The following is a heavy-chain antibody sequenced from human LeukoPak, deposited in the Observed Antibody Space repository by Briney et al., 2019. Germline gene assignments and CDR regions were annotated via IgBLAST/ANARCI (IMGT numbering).Heavy chain of an antibody. Sequence: ASVKVSCKASGYIFTGHYMNWVRQVPGQGLEWMGRINPKTGGTNYAQNFQGRVTMTRDTSISTTYMELSRLRPDDTAVYYCARVGDGLNDAFDIWGQGTMVTVSS. D-gene: IGHD5-24*01. CDR3: ARVGDGLNDAFDI. V-gene: IGHV1-2*06. CDR2: INPKTGGT. CDR1: GYIFTGHY. J-gene: IGHJ3*02.